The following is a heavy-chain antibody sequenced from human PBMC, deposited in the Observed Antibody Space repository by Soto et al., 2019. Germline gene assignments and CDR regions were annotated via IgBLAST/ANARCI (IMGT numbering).Heavy chain of an antibody. CDR3: ARTLIRGSWGLARHNYYYHGMDV. J-gene: IGHJ6*02. CDR2: INAGNGNT. Sequence: VSVKVSCKASGYTFTSYAMHWVRQAPGQRLEWMGWINAGNGNTKYSQKFQGRVTITRDTSASTAYMELSSLRSEDTAVYYCARTLIRGSWGLARHNYYYHGMDVWGQGTTVTVSS. CDR1: GYTFTSYA. D-gene: IGHD3-16*01. V-gene: IGHV1-3*01.